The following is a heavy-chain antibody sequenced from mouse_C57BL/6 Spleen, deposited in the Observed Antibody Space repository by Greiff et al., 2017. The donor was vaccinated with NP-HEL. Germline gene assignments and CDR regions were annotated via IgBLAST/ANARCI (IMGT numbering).Heavy chain of an antibody. D-gene: IGHD1-1*01. CDR1: GFTFSSYA. CDR2: ISDGGSYT. J-gene: IGHJ1*03. V-gene: IGHV5-4*01. Sequence: EVQLVESGGGLVKPGGSLKLSCAASGFTFSSYAMSWVRQTPEKRLEWVATISDGGSYTYYPDNVKGRFTISRDNAKNNLYLQMSHLKSEDTAMYYCARDPYFPYYYGSSYSYWYFDVWGTGTTVTVSS. CDR3: ARDPYFPYYYGSSYSYWYFDV.